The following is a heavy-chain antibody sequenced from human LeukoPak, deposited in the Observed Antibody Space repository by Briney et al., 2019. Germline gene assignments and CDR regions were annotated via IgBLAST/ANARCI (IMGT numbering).Heavy chain of an antibody. CDR2: INPNSGGT. CDR1: GYTFTGYY. Sequence: VASVKVSCKASGYTFTGYYIHWVRQVPGQGLEWMGRINPNSGGTNFAQKFQGRVIMTRDTSISTAYMELSRLRSDDTAVYYCARDRGQSSYDSSGYYYPYWGQGTLVTVSS. J-gene: IGHJ4*02. V-gene: IGHV1-2*06. CDR3: ARDRGQSSYDSSGYYYPY. D-gene: IGHD3-22*01.